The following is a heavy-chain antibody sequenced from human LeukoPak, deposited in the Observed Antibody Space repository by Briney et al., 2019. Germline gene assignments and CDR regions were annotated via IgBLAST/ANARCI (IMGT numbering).Heavy chain of an antibody. J-gene: IGHJ4*02. D-gene: IGHD3-10*01. CDR3: ARSRTGIFDY. CDR2: TYYRSKWYN. CDR1: GDSVSSNSVA. V-gene: IGHV6-1*01. Sequence: SQTLSLTCAISGDSVSSNSVAWNWIRQSPSRGLEWLGRTYYRSKWYNEYAVSVKSRISINPDTSKNQFSLQLNSVTPEDTALYYCARSRTGIFDYWGQGTLVTVSS.